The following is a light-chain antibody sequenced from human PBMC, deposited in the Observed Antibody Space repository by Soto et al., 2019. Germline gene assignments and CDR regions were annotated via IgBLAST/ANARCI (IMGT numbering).Light chain of an antibody. V-gene: IGKV4-1*01. CDR3: QQYYSTPELT. CDR1: QSVLYSSNNKNY. CDR2: WAS. J-gene: IGKJ4*01. Sequence: DIVMTQSPDSLAVSLGERATINCKSSQSVLYSSNNKNYLAWYQQKPGQPPKLLIYWASTRESGVPDRFSGSGSGTDFTLNISSLQADDVAVYYCQQYYSTPELTFGRGTKVEIK.